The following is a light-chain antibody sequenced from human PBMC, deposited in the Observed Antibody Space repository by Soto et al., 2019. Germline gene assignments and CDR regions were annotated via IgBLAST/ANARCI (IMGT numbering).Light chain of an antibody. V-gene: IGLV1-40*01. CDR1: SSNIGAGHD. J-gene: IGLJ1*01. Sequence: QAVLTQPASVSAAPGQRVTISCTGSSSNIGAGHDVHWYQQLPGTAPKLLIYANKNRPAGVPDRFSASKSGTSASLAITGLQAEDEADYYCQSYDTSPSGYVFGTGTKVTV. CDR2: ANK. CDR3: QSYDTSPSGYV.